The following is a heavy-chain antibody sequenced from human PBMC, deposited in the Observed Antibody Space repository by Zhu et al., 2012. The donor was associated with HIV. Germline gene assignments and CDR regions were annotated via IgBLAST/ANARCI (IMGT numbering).Heavy chain of an antibody. D-gene: IGHD3-9*01. CDR1: GGSFSNYY. V-gene: IGHV4-34*01. Sequence: QVQLQQWGAGLLKPSETLSLTCAVYGGSFSNYYWTWIRQTPGKGLEWIGEINHSGSTNYNPSLKSRVTISVDTSKNQFSLKLSSVTAADTAVYYCARHSRYDILTGWGHSDYWGQGALVTVSS. CDR3: ARHSRYDILTGWGHSDY. CDR2: INHSGST. J-gene: IGHJ4*02.